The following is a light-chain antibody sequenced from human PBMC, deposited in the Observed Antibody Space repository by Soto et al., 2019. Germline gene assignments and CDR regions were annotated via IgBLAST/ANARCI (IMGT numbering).Light chain of an antibody. CDR1: SSDVGGYNY. V-gene: IGLV2-11*01. J-gene: IGLJ1*01. Sequence: QSALTQPRSVSGSPGQSVTTSCTGTSSDVGGYNYVSWYQHHPGKAPKLMIYDVDKRPSGVPGRFSGSKSGSTASLTISGLQAEDEADYYCCSYAGSYPFVFGTGTKVTVL. CDR2: DVD. CDR3: CSYAGSYPFV.